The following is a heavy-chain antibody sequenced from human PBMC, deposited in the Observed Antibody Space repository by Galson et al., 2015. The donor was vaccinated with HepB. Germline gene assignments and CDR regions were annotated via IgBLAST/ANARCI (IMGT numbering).Heavy chain of an antibody. Sequence: SLRLSCAASGFTFSSYAMHWVRQAPGKGLEWVAVISYDGSNKYYADSVKGRFTISRDNSKNTLYLQMNSLRAEDTAVYYCARGITMISNWGQGTLVTVSS. V-gene: IGHV3-30-3*01. J-gene: IGHJ4*02. CDR2: ISYDGSNK. D-gene: IGHD3-22*01. CDR3: ARGITMISN. CDR1: GFTFSSYA.